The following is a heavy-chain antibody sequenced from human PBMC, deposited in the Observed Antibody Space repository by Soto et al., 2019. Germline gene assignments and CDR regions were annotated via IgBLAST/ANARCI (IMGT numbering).Heavy chain of an antibody. D-gene: IGHD5-18*01. Sequence: QVQLVQSGAEVKKPGASVKVSCKASGYSFTNYYIHWVRQAPGQGIEWIGMINPCGNITRHAQPFKGRVTVTRDTSTSTVYMELNTLRYEDTAFYYCARELDTSMVRLEFTADLEHCGQGTLVTVSS. CDR2: INPCGNIT. J-gene: IGHJ5*02. V-gene: IGHV1-46*01. CDR1: GYSFTNYY. CDR3: ARELDTSMVRLEFTADLEH.